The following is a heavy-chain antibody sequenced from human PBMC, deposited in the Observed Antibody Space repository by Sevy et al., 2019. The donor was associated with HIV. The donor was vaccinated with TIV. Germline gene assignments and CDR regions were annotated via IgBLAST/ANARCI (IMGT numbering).Heavy chain of an antibody. CDR3: AHLSKNCGLGPYYFDY. Sequence: SGPTLVKPTQTLTLTCTFSGFSLSTSGVSVGWIRQPPGKALEWLALIYWDDDKRYSPSLKSRLTITKDTSKNLVVLTMTNMDPVDTATYYCAHLSKNCGLGPYYFDYWGQGTLVTVSS. V-gene: IGHV2-5*02. J-gene: IGHJ4*02. CDR1: GFSLSTSGVS. D-gene: IGHD7-27*01. CDR2: IYWDDDK.